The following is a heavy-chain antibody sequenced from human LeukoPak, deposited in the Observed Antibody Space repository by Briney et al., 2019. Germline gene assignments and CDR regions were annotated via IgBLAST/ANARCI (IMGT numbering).Heavy chain of an antibody. V-gene: IGHV4-59*08. D-gene: IGHD6-13*01. CDR2: IYYSGST. Sequence: SETLSLTCTVSGGSISNYYWSWIRQPPGKGLEWIGYIYYSGSTNYNPSLKSRVTISVDTSKNQFSLKLSSVTAADTAVYYCARISRYESVVFDYWGQGTLVTVSS. J-gene: IGHJ4*02. CDR1: GGSISNYY. CDR3: ARISRYESVVFDY.